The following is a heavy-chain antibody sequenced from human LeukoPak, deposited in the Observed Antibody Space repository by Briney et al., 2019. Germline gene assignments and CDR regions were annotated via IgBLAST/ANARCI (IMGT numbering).Heavy chain of an antibody. CDR3: AGSWSPYDAFDI. J-gene: IGHJ3*02. CDR2: IKQDGSEK. Sequence: GGSLRLSCAASGFTFSGFWMNWVRQAPGKGLEWVANIKQDGSEKYYVDSVKGRFTISRDNAKNSLYLQMNSLRAEDTAVYYCAGSWSPYDAFDIWGQGTMVSVSS. D-gene: IGHD6-13*01. CDR1: GFTFSGFW. V-gene: IGHV3-7*01.